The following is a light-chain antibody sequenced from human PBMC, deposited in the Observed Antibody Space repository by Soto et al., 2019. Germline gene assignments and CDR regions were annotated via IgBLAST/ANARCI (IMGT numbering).Light chain of an antibody. CDR3: MQVPETPPNT. CDR2: LGS. Sequence: DIVMTQSPLSLPVTPGEPASISCRSSQSLQHRSGYYLLHWYLQNPGQSPLLLIYLGSNGASGVPDRLSGSGSGSDFTLKISRVEAEDVGVYYCMQVPETPPNTFGQGTRLEIK. J-gene: IGKJ5*01. V-gene: IGKV2-28*01. CDR1: QSLQHRSGYYL.